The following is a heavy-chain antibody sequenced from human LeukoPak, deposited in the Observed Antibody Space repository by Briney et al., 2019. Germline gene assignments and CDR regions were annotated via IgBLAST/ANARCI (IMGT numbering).Heavy chain of an antibody. Sequence: ASVKVSCKASGYTFTGYYMHWVRQAPGQGLEWMGWINPNSGGTNYAQKFQGRVTMTRDTSISTAYMELSRLRSDDTAVYYCARSNVVRGVIPELPNAFDIWGQGTMVTVSS. V-gene: IGHV1-2*02. CDR2: INPNSGGT. CDR3: ARSNVVRGVIPELPNAFDI. J-gene: IGHJ3*02. CDR1: GYTFTGYY. D-gene: IGHD3-10*01.